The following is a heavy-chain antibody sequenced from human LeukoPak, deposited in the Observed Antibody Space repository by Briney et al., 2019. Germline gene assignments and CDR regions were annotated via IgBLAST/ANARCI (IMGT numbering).Heavy chain of an antibody. CDR1: GYTFTGYY. J-gene: IGHJ4*02. V-gene: IGHV1-2*06. CDR3: ARERGPMVRGVIITKEFDY. Sequence: ASVKVSCXASGYTFTGYYMHWVRQAPGQGLEWMGRINPNSGGTNYAQKFQGRVTMTRDTSISTAYMELSRLRSDDTAVYYCARERGPMVRGVIITKEFDYWGQGTLVTVSS. CDR2: INPNSGGT. D-gene: IGHD3-10*01.